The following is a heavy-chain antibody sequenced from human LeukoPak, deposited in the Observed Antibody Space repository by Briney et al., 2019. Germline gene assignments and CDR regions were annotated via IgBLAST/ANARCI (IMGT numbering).Heavy chain of an antibody. CDR3: ASPPMGYYDSSGYYPFDY. V-gene: IGHV1-69*05. D-gene: IGHD3-22*01. J-gene: IGHJ4*02. Sequence: ASVKVSCKASGGTFSSYAISWVRQAPGQGLEWMGGIIPIFGTANYAQKFQGRVTITTDESTSTAYMELSSLRSEDTAVYYCASPPMGYYDSSGYYPFDYWGQGTLVTVSS. CDR2: IIPIFGTA. CDR1: GGTFSSYA.